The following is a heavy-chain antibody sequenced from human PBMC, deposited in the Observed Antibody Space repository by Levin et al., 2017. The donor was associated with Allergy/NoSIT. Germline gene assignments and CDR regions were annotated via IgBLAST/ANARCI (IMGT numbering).Heavy chain of an antibody. CDR1: GSTFTDHY. CDR3: ARDPGTY. J-gene: IGHJ4*02. V-gene: IGHV1-46*01. CDR2: INPSDGRT. Sequence: ASVKVSCKASGSTFTDHYVHWVRQAPGQGLEWLGIINPSDGRTGYAEKFQGRVTMTRDTSTSTVYMELNSLRSEDTAVYYCARDPGTYWGQGTLVTVSS.